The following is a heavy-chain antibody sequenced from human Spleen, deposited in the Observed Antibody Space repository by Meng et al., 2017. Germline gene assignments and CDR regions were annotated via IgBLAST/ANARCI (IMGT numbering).Heavy chain of an antibody. CDR3: ARSLYGDYWYYYYGMDV. D-gene: IGHD4-17*01. CDR2: ISSDGSNQ. Sequence: GESLKISCADSGFTFSNYPIHWVRRAPGKGLEWVSVISSDGSNQWYADSVKGRFIISRDNSKNTLYLQMNSLKTEDTAVYYCARSLYGDYWYYYYGMDVWGQGTTVTVSS. V-gene: IGHV3-30*04. CDR1: GFTFSNYP. J-gene: IGHJ6*02.